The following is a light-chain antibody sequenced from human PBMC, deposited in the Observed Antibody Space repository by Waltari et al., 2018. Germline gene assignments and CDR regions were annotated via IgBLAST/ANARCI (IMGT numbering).Light chain of an antibody. CDR2: AAS. CDR3: QQSYSTPYT. CDR1: QSITNY. Sequence: DIQMTQSPSSLSAFVGDRVTITCRASQSITNYLNWYQEKPGKAPKLLIYAASGLQGGVPSRFSGSGSGTDFTLTISSLQAEDFATYYCQQSYSTPYTFGHGTKLEIK. V-gene: IGKV1-39*01. J-gene: IGKJ2*01.